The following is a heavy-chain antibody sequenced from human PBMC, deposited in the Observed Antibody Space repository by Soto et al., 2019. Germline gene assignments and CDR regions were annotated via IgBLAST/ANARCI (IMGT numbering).Heavy chain of an antibody. CDR1: GGTLSSYT. CDR3: ARDGTGLTGNWFDP. V-gene: IGHV1-69*04. Sequence: ASVKVSCKASGGTLSSYTISWVRQAPGQGLEWMGRIIPILGIANYAQKFQGRVTITADKSTSTAYMELSSLRSEDTAVYYCARDGTGLTGNWFDPWGQGTLVTVSS. J-gene: IGHJ5*02. D-gene: IGHD6-13*01. CDR2: IIPILGIA.